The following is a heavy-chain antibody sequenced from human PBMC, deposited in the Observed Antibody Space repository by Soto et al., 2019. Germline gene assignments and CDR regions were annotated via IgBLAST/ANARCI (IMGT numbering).Heavy chain of an antibody. CDR3: AVDDRSGFDY. D-gene: IGHD3-22*01. CDR2: IYYSGST. CDR1: DGSISSSSYY. V-gene: IGHV4-39*01. J-gene: IGHJ4*02. Sequence: QLQLQESGPGLVKPSETLSLTCTVSDGSISSSSYYWGWIRQPPGKGLEWIGSIYYSGSTYYNSSLTSRVTISVDTSKSQFSLKLNSVTAADTAVFYCAVDDRSGFDYWGQGTLVTVSS.